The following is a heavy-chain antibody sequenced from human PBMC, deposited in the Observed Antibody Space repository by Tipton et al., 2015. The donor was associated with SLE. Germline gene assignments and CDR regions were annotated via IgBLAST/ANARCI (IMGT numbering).Heavy chain of an antibody. J-gene: IGHJ5*02. CDR2: MKPDGGER. CDR1: GFTFSSSW. D-gene: IGHD6-19*01. V-gene: IGHV3-7*01. CDR3: ARDITGYSYGWYAIDR. Sequence: SLRLSCAASGFTFSSSWMSWVRQAPGKGLEWVANMKPDGGERYYVGSVKGRFTISRDNAKNSVFLQMNNLRADDTAVYYCARDITGYSYGWYAIDRWGQGTLVTVSS.